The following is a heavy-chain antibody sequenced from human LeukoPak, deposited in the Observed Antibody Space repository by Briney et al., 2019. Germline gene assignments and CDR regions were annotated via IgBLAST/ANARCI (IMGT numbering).Heavy chain of an antibody. V-gene: IGHV3-21*01. J-gene: IGHJ4*02. CDR1: GFTFGSYS. CDR3: ARDQWELHGVYYFDY. D-gene: IGHD1-26*01. Sequence: GGSLRLSCAASGFTFGSYSMNWVRQAPGKGLEWVSSISSSSSYIYYADSVKGRFTISRDNAKNSLYLQMNSLRAEDTAVYYCARDQWELHGVYYFDYWGQGTLVTVSS. CDR2: ISSSSSYI.